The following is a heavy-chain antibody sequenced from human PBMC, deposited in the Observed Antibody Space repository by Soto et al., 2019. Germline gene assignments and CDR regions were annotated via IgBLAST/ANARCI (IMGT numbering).Heavy chain of an antibody. CDR2: IYHSGST. V-gene: IGHV4-30-2*01. J-gene: IGHJ4*02. Sequence: LSLTCAVSCGSISSGGYSWCWILQPPGKGLEWIGYIYHSGSTYYNPSLKSRVTISVDRFKNQFSLKLSSVTAADTAVYYCARAVSGSYSFDYWGQGTLVSVS. CDR3: ARAVSGSYSFDY. D-gene: IGHD1-26*01. CDR1: CGSISSGGYS.